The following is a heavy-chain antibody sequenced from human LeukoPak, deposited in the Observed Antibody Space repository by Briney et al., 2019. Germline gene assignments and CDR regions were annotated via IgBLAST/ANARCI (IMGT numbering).Heavy chain of an antibody. J-gene: IGHJ4*02. CDR2: ISGSEDRT. Sequence: GGSLRLSCAASGFTFSTYAMTWVRQAPGKGLEWVSCISGSEDRTAYADSVRGRFTISRDNSENTLYLQMNSLRAEDTGVYFCAKSRSSTTSSSNYWGQGILVTVSS. CDR1: GFTFSTYA. CDR3: AKSRSSTTSSSNY. D-gene: IGHD2-2*01. V-gene: IGHV3-23*01.